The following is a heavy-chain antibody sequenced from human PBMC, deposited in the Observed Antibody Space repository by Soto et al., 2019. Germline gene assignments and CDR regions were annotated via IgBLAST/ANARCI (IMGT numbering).Heavy chain of an antibody. CDR1: GFTFSSYA. J-gene: IGHJ4*02. CDR2: ISGGGANT. V-gene: IGHV3-23*01. D-gene: IGHD3-10*01. Sequence: GGSLRLSCAASGFTFSSYAMNWVRQAPGKGLEWVSTISGGGANTYYADSVKGRFTISRDNSRNTLSLQMSSLRAEDSAVYYCSKDSGFYASGSYGRHWGQGTLVTVSS. CDR3: SKDSGFYASGSYGRH.